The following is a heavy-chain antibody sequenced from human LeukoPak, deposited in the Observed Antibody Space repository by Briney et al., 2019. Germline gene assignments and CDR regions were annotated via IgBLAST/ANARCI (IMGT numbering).Heavy chain of an antibody. D-gene: IGHD1-1*01. J-gene: IGHJ4*02. CDR3: ARLSQGVPAYSDY. CDR1: RYSLTTYW. CDR2: IYPGDSDT. V-gene: IGHV5-51*01. Sequence: GESLKISCKGSRYSLTTYWIGWVRQMPGKGLEWMGIIYPGDSDTRYSPSFQGQVTISADKSISTAYLQWSSLKASDTAMYYCARLSQGVPAYSDYWGQGTLVTVSS.